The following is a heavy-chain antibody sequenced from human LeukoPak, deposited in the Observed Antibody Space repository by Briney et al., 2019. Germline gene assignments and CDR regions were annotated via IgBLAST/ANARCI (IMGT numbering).Heavy chain of an antibody. CDR3: ARGVGHIHGVYYFDY. J-gene: IGHJ4*02. Sequence: PSQTLSLTCAISGDSFSSNSAAWNWIRPSPSRGLEWLGRTYYRSKWYNEYVVSVKSRITINADTSKEQFSLQLGSMTPEDTAVYYCARGVGHIHGVYYFDYWGQGILVTVPS. V-gene: IGHV6-1*01. CDR2: TYYRSKWYN. CDR1: GDSFSSNSAA. D-gene: IGHD1-26*01.